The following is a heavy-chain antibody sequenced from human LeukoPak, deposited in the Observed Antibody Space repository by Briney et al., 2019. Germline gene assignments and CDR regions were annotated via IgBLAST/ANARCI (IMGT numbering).Heavy chain of an antibody. CDR1: GFTFSSYA. V-gene: IGHV3-23*01. J-gene: IGHJ4*02. CDR2: ISGSGGST. CDR3: TKDSVAMVTTSDY. Sequence: GGSLRLSCAASGFTFSSYAMSWVRQAPGKGLEWVSAISGSGGSTYYADSVKGRFAISRDNSKNTLYLQMNSLRPEDTALYYCTKDSVAMVTTSDYWGQGTLVTVSS. D-gene: IGHD5-18*01.